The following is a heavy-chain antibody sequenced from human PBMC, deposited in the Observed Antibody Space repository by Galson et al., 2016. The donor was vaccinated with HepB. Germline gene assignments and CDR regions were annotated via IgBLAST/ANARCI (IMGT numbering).Heavy chain of an antibody. Sequence: SVKVSCKASGYTFTSYDINWVRQATGQGLEWMGWMNPNSGNTGYAQKFQGRVTMTRNTSISTAYMELSSLRAEDTAVYYCASRSASSSWSQFDYWGQGTLGTVSS. CDR2: MNPNSGNT. CDR1: GYTFTSYD. CDR3: ASRSASSSWSQFDY. V-gene: IGHV1-8*01. D-gene: IGHD6-13*01. J-gene: IGHJ4*02.